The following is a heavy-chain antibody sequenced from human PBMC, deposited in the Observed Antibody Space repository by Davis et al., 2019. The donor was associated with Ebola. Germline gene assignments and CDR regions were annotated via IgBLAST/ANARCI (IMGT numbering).Heavy chain of an antibody. V-gene: IGHV5-51*01. CDR1: GYSFTSYW. D-gene: IGHD1-1*01. Sequence: KVSCKGSGYSFTSYWIGWVRHLPGKGLEWLGIIYLADSDTRYSPSFQGQVTISADKSISTAYLQWSSLQASDTAMYYCARLSATNGMDVWGKGTTVTVSS. CDR2: IYLADSDT. J-gene: IGHJ6*04. CDR3: ARLSATNGMDV.